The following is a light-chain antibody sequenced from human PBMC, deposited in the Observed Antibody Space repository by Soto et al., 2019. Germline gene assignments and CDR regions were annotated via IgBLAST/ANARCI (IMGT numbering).Light chain of an antibody. CDR1: QSISNF. J-gene: IGKJ1*01. CDR3: QKSYSSPWT. Sequence: DIQMTQSPSSLSASVGDRVTITCRASQSISNFLNWYQQKPGRAPNLLIYAASSLQSGVPSRFGGSRSGKDFTLPISSLQPEDFATYHCQKSYSSPWTFGQGTKVEIK. CDR2: AAS. V-gene: IGKV1-39*01.